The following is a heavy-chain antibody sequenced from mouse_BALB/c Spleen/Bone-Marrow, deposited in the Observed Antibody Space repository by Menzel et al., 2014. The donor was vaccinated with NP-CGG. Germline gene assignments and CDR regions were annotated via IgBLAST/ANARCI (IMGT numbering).Heavy chain of an antibody. CDR2: VDPANGST. CDR3: TRYYYGSLDY. D-gene: IGHD1-1*01. Sequence: VQLKESGAELVKPGAAVKLSCTGSAFNIKDTYIHWVRQRPEQGLEWIGRVDPANGSTKSDPKFQGKATITADTSSITAYLQLSSLTSEDTAVYYCTRYYYGSLDYWGQGTTLTVSS. V-gene: IGHV14-3*02. J-gene: IGHJ2*01. CDR1: AFNIKDTY.